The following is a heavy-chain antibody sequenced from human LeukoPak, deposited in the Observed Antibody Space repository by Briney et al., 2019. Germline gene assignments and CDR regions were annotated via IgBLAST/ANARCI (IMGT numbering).Heavy chain of an antibody. CDR2: INHGGST. J-gene: IGHJ2*01. CDR1: GGSFSSYY. V-gene: IGHV4-34*01. Sequence: PSETLSLTCAVYGGSFSSYYWTWIRQPPGKGLEWIGEINHGGSTNYNPSLKSRVTISVDKSKNQFSLKLTSVTAADTAVYYCARDLHGGNSFTSDWYFDLWGRGTLVTVSS. CDR3: ARDLHGGNSFTSDWYFDL. D-gene: IGHD4-23*01.